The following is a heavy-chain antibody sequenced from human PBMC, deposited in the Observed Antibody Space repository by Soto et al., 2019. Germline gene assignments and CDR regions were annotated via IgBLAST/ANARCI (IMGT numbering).Heavy chain of an antibody. CDR3: AKQHGCGDY. J-gene: IGHJ4*02. D-gene: IGHD4-17*01. Sequence: EVQLLESGGGLVQAGGSLRLSCAASGSTFSSYVMGWVRQAPGRGLEWVSVISSSGIDTYYADSVKGRFIISRDNSKNTWYLQMNSLGAEDTAVYYCAKQHGCGDYWGQGTLVTVSS. V-gene: IGHV3-23*01. CDR2: ISSSGIDT. CDR1: GSTFSSYV.